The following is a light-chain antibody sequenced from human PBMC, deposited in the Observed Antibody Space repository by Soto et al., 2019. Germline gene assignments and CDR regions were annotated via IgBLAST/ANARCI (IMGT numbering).Light chain of an antibody. CDR2: GSS. V-gene: IGKV3-20*01. CDR1: QSVSNNY. Sequence: EVVLTQSPGTLSLSPGERATLSCRASQSVSNNYLAWYQQKHGQSPKLLIFGSSDRATGIPDRFSGSGSGTDFTLTISSLEPEDCAVYYCQQYGSSPPYTFGQRTKLEIK. CDR3: QQYGSSPPYT. J-gene: IGKJ2*01.